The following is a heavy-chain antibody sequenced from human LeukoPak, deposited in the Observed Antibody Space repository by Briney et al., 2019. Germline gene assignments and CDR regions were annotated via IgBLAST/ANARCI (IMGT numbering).Heavy chain of an antibody. V-gene: IGHV3-30*19. J-gene: IGHJ4*02. D-gene: IGHD6-19*01. Sequence: GGSLRLSCAASGFSFSNYAMSWVRQAPGKGLEWVAVISYDGSNKYYADSVKGRFTISRDNSKNTLYLQMNSLRAEDTAVYYCARDRWLVPDYWGQGTLVTVSS. CDR2: ISYDGSNK. CDR1: GFSFSNYA. CDR3: ARDRWLVPDY.